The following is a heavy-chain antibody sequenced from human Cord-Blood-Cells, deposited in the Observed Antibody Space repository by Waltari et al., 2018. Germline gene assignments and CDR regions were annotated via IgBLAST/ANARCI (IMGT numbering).Heavy chain of an antibody. J-gene: IGHJ3*02. CDR3: ASVPIFGVSKDAFDI. CDR1: GGSFRGYY. CDR2: INHSGST. D-gene: IGHD3-3*01. Sequence: QVQLQQWGAGLLKPSETLSLTCAVYGGSFRGYYWSWIRQPPGKGLEWIGEINHSGSTNYNPSLKSRVTISVDTSKNQFSLKLSSVTAADTAVYYCASVPIFGVSKDAFDIWGQGTMVTVSS. V-gene: IGHV4-34*01.